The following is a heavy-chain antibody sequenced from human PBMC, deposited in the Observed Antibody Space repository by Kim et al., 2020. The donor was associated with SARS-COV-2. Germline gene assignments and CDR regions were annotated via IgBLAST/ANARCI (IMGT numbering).Heavy chain of an antibody. J-gene: IGHJ4*02. CDR1: GFTFSSYG. D-gene: IGHD6-19*01. CDR3: ARDQSGQWLAYYFDY. V-gene: IGHV3-33*05. CDR2: ISYDGSNK. Sequence: GGSLRLSCAASGFTFSSYGMHWVRQAPGKGLEWVAVISYDGSNKYYADSVKGRFTISRDNSKNTLYLQMNSLRAEDTAVYYCARDQSGQWLAYYFDYWGQGTLVTVSS.